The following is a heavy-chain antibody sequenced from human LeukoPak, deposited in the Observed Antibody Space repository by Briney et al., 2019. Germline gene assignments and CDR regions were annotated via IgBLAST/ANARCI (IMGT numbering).Heavy chain of an antibody. Sequence: PGGSLRLSCAASGFTFSSYAMHWVRQAPGKGLEYVSAISSNGGSTYYANSVKGRFTISRDNSKNTLYLQMGSLRAEDMAVYYCARALKSRGSYESGYWGQGTLVTVSS. CDR2: ISSNGGST. CDR1: GFTFSSYA. CDR3: ARALKSRGSYESGY. V-gene: IGHV3-64*01. J-gene: IGHJ4*02. D-gene: IGHD3-3*01.